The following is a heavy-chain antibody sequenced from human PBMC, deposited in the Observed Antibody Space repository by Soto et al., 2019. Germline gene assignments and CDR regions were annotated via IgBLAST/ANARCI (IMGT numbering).Heavy chain of an antibody. CDR3: ARYQDGTMFDH. J-gene: IGHJ4*02. CDR1: GDSISSRGFY. CDR2: ISYTGIT. Sequence: SETLSLTCAVFGDSISSRGFYWGWIRQPPGKGLEWIGRISYTGITSYNPSLMSRVTIFLDTSMNQFSLKVTSVTAADTAFYYCARYQDGTMFDHWGQGTLVTVSS. D-gene: IGHD1-1*01. V-gene: IGHV4-39*01.